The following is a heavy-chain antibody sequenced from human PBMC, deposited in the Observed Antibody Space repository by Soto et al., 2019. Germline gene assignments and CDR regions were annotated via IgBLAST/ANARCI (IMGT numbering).Heavy chain of an antibody. CDR3: ASWAAQVHGFGGPFDF. V-gene: IGHV1-18*04. CDR1: GYTFTKYD. D-gene: IGHD1-26*01. J-gene: IGHJ4*02. CDR2: INTYSGDT. Sequence: QVQLVQSGGEVKKPGASVKVSCKASGYTFTKYDMNWVRQAPGQGLEWMGWINTYSGDTNYAQNLQGRVTMTTDTSTSTVYMELRSLRSDDTAVYYCASWAAQVHGFGGPFDFWGQGTLVTVSS.